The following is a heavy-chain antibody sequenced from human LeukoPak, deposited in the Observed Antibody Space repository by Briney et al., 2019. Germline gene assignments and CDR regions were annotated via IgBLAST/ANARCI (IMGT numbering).Heavy chain of an antibody. CDR3: ARGIGVSGELSSVYYYYMDV. Sequence: GGSLRLSCAASGFTLSRYWMHWVRQAPGKGLVWVSRINSDGSSTNYADSVKGRFTISRDNAKNTLYLQMNSLRAEDTAVYYCARGIGVSGELSSVYYYYMDVWGKGTTVTASS. D-gene: IGHD3-10*02. CDR2: INSDGSST. CDR1: GFTLSRYW. J-gene: IGHJ6*03. V-gene: IGHV3-74*01.